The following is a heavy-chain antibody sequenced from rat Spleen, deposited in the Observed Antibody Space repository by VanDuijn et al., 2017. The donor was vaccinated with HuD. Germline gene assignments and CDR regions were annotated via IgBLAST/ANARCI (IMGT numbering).Heavy chain of an antibody. V-gene: IGHV2-30*01. J-gene: IGHJ2*01. D-gene: IGHD1-12*02. CDR2: IWTGGST. CDR3: TTGDYSDGGDY. Sequence: QVQLKESGPGLVQPSQTLSLTCTVSGFSLTSYNVHWVRQPTGKGLERMGIIWTGGSTDYNSALNSRLSISRDTSKSQVFLKMNSLQTEDTATYFCTTGDYSDGGDYWGQGVMVTVSS. CDR1: GFSLTSYN.